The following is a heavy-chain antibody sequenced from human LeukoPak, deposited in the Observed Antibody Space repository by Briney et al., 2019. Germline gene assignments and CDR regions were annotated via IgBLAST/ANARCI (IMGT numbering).Heavy chain of an antibody. J-gene: IGHJ3*02. CDR2: IYYSGST. CDR1: GESISGFY. CDR3: ARDGIAVAATHAFDI. D-gene: IGHD6-19*01. Sequence: SETLSLTCTVSGESISGFYWTWIRQPPGKGLEWIGYIYYSGSTNYNPSLKSRVTISVDTSKNQFSLKLSSVTAADTAVYYCARDGIAVAATHAFDIWGQGTMVTVSS. V-gene: IGHV4-59*01.